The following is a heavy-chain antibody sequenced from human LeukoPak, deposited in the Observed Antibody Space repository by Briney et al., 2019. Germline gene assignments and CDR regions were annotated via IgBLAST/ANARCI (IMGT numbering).Heavy chain of an antibody. Sequence: ASVKVSCKASGYTFTSYDISWVRQATGQGLEWMGWMNPNSGNTGYAQKFQGRVTMTRNTSISTAYMELSSLRSEDTAVYYCARDSIGSSSWYFYYYYYGMDVWGQGTTVTVSS. D-gene: IGHD6-13*01. V-gene: IGHV1-8*01. CDR2: MNPNSGNT. CDR1: GYTFTSYD. J-gene: IGHJ6*02. CDR3: ARDSIGSSSWYFYYYYYGMDV.